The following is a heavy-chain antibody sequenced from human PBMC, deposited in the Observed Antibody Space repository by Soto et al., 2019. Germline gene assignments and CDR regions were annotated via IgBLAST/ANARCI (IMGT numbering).Heavy chain of an antibody. CDR1: GFTFSSHG. J-gene: IGHJ4*02. D-gene: IGHD3-16*01. V-gene: IGHV3-33*01. CDR3: ARWGPDKVLDY. CDR2: IWYDGSNK. Sequence: QVQLVESAGGVVQPGRSLRVSCAASGFTFSSHGMHWVRQAPGKGLEWVAVIWYDGSNKYYGESVKGRFIISRDNSKNTVDLQMNSLRAEDTAIYYCARWGPDKVLDYWGQGTLVIVSS.